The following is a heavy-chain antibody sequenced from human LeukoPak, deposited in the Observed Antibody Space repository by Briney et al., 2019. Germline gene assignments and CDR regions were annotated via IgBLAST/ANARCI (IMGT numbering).Heavy chain of an antibody. CDR2: IYYSGST. Sequence: SETLSLTCTVSGGSISTYYWSWTRQPPGKGLEWIGYIYYSGSTNYNPSLKSRVTISIDTSKNQFSLKLGSVTAADTAVYYCARGAAAGDYWGQGTLVTVSS. V-gene: IGHV4-59*01. CDR1: GGSISTYY. J-gene: IGHJ4*02. CDR3: ARGAAAGDY. D-gene: IGHD6-13*01.